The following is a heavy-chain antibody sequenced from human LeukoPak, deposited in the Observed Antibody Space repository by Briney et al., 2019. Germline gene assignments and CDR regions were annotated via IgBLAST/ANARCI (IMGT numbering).Heavy chain of an antibody. CDR1: GGSISSSSYY. J-gene: IGHJ4*02. V-gene: IGHV4-39*07. D-gene: IGHD1-26*01. CDR2: IYYSGST. CDR3: ARRIWDSGSYSDYFDY. Sequence: SETLSLTCTVSGGSISSSSYYWGWIRQPPGKGLEWIGSIYYSGSTYYNPSLKSRVTISVDTSKNQFSLKLSSVTAADTAVYYCARRIWDSGSYSDYFDYWGQGTLVTVSS.